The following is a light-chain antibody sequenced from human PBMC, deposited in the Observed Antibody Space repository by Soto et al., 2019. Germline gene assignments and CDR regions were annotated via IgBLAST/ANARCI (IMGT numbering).Light chain of an antibody. CDR1: LPISNK. Sequence: DIVLTQSPATLSVSPGERATLSCRASLPISNKLAWYQQRPGQSLRLLIYGASARAHGVPARFSGSGSGTEFTLTISSLQSEDLAAYYCQQYENWPPAVTFGGGTNVEIK. V-gene: IGKV3-15*01. J-gene: IGKJ4*01. CDR3: QQYENWPPAVT. CDR2: GAS.